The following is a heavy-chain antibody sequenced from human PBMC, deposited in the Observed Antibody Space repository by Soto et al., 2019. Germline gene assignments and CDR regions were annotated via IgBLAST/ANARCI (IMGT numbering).Heavy chain of an antibody. V-gene: IGHV3-21*01. J-gene: IGHJ6*02. D-gene: IGHD1-26*01. CDR3: AREGQWAYYYYGMDV. CDR2: IGTSSSYI. CDR1: GFTFSSYT. Sequence: EVQLVESGGGLVKPGGSLRLSCAASGFTFSSYTMNWVRQAPGRGLEWVSSIGTSSSYIYYADSVKGRFTISRDNSKNTLYLQMNSLRAEDTAVYYCAREGQWAYYYYGMDVWGQGTTVTVSS.